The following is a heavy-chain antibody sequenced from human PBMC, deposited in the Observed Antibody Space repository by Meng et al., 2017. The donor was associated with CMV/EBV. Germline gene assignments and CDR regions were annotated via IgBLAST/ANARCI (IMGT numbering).Heavy chain of an antibody. CDR3: ARSRGYCSSTSCSSVSGGTGYYYYYGMDV. D-gene: IGHD2-2*01. Sequence: GGSLRLSCAASGFTFSSYWMSWVRQAPGKGLEWVANIKQDGSEKYYVDSVKGRFTISRDNAKNSLYLQMNSLRAEDTAVYYCARSRGYCSSTSCSSVSGGTGYYYYYGMDVWGQGTTVTVSS. J-gene: IGHJ6*02. CDR1: GFTFSSYW. V-gene: IGHV3-7*01. CDR2: IKQDGSEK.